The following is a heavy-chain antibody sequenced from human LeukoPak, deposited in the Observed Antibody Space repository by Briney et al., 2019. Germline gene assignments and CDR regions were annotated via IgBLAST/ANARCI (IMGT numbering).Heavy chain of an antibody. D-gene: IGHD3-10*01. CDR1: VYSFTNYY. CDR3: AREGFTTMVRGVIITLDAFDI. Sequence: ASVKVSCKASVYSFTNYYLHWVGQAPGQGFEWMGIINPGGGSTTYAQKFQGRVTMTRDTSTSTVYMELSSLRSEDTAVYYCAREGFTTMVRGVIITLDAFDIWGQGTMVTVSS. CDR2: INPGGGST. V-gene: IGHV1-46*01. J-gene: IGHJ3*02.